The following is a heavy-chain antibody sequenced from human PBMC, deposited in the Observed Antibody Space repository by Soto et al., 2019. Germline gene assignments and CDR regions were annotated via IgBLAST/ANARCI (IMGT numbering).Heavy chain of an antibody. CDR2: IISNDDK. D-gene: IGHD3-22*01. J-gene: IGHJ4*02. Sequence: GSGPTLVNPTETLTLTCSVSGFSLTDTRMGVSWIRQAPGKALEWLAHIISNDDKSYSTSLKSRLTISKDTSKSQVVLRMTNMDPVDTGRYYCARALFYSDSDGYYFEFDHWGPGTLVTVSS. CDR3: ARALFYSDSDGYYFEFDH. CDR1: GFSLTDTRMG. V-gene: IGHV2-26*01.